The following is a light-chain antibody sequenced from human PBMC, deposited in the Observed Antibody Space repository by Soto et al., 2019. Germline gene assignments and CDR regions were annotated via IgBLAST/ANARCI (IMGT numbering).Light chain of an antibody. Sequence: QSALTQPPSVSGAPGQRVTISCTGSSSNIGAGYDVHWYQQLPGTAPKLLIYGNSNRPSGVPDRFSGSKSGTSASLAITGLQAEDDADYYCQSYDSSLSGSVFGGGTQLTVL. V-gene: IGLV1-40*01. CDR3: QSYDSSLSGSV. CDR2: GNS. J-gene: IGLJ2*01. CDR1: SSNIGAGYD.